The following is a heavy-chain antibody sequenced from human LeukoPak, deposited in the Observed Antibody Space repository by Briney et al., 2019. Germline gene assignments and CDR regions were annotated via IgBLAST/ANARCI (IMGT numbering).Heavy chain of an antibody. V-gene: IGHV3-66*01. CDR3: ASGGGDGYNHIRYFDY. J-gene: IGHJ4*02. CDR2: IYSGGST. Sequence: GGSLRLSCAASGFTVSSNYMSWVRQAPGKGLEWVSVIYSGGSTYYADSVKGRFTISRDNSKNTLYLQMNSLRAEDTAVYYCASGGGDGYNHIRYFDYWGQGTLVTVSS. CDR1: GFTVSSNY. D-gene: IGHD5-24*01.